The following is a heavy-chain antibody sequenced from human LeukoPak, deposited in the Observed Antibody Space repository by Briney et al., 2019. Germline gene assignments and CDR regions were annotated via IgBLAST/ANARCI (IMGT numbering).Heavy chain of an antibody. CDR3: ARDRVRGVNNDAFDI. Sequence: AGGSLRLSCAASGLTFSSHWMHWVRQAPGKGLESVAVISYDGSNKYYEDSVKGRFTISRDNSKNTLYLQMNSLRAEDTAVYYCARDRVRGVNNDAFDIWGQGTMVTVSS. CDR1: GLTFSSHW. CDR2: ISYDGSNK. V-gene: IGHV3-30-3*01. D-gene: IGHD3-10*01. J-gene: IGHJ3*02.